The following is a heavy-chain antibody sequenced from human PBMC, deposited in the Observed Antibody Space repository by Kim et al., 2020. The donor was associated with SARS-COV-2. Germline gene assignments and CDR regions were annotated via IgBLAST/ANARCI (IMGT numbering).Heavy chain of an antibody. D-gene: IGHD1-1*01. CDR2: ST. CDR3: AKKTGTMIDY. V-gene: IGHV3-23*01. Sequence: STYYGESVKGRFTISRDNSKNTLYLQMNSLRAEDTAVYYCAKKTGTMIDYWGQGTLVTVSS. J-gene: IGHJ4*02.